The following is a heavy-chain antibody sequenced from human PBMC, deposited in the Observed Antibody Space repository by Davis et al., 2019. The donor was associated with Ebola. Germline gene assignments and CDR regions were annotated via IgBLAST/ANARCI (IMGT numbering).Heavy chain of an antibody. CDR2: IYYSGIT. CDR3: ARGVVGITGIYDAFDI. V-gene: IGHV4-39*07. D-gene: IGHD1-20*01. CDR1: GFTFSSSG. Sequence: MPGGSLRLSCTASGFTFSSSGMSWVRQPPRKGLEWIGSIYYSGITYYNPSLKSRVTISLDTSKNQFSLKLTSVTAADTAVYYCARGVVGITGIYDAFDIWGQGTMVTVSS. J-gene: IGHJ3*02.